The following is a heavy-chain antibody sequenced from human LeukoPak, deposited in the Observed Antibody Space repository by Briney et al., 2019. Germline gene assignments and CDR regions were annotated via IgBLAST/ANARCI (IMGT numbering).Heavy chain of an antibody. Sequence: PSETLSLTCTVSGGSISSYYWSWVRQPAGKGLEWIGRIYTSGSTNYNPSLKSRVTISVDTSKNQFSLKLSSVTAADTAVYYCARGDGLYSGTLGGFDYWGQGTLVTVSS. CDR1: GGSISSYY. V-gene: IGHV4-4*07. D-gene: IGHD1-26*01. CDR2: IYTSGST. CDR3: ARGDGLYSGTLGGFDY. J-gene: IGHJ4*02.